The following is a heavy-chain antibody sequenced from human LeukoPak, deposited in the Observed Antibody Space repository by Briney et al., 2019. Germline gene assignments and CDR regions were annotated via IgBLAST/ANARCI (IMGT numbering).Heavy chain of an antibody. J-gene: IGHJ6*02. D-gene: IGHD1-26*01. CDR3: AKSSYSGSFYYYYYYGMDA. V-gene: IGHV3-30*18. Sequence: GRSLRFSCAASGFTFSSYGMHWVRQAPGKGLEWVAVISYDGSNKYYADSVKGRFTISRDNSKNTLYLQMNSLRAEDTAVYYCAKSSYSGSFYYYYYYGMDAWGQGTTVTVSS. CDR1: GFTFSSYG. CDR2: ISYDGSNK.